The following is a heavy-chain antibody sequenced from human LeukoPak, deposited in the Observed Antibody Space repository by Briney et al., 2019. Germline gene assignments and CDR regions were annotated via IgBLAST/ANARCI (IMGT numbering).Heavy chain of an antibody. J-gene: IGHJ5*02. CDR2: INPNSGGT. V-gene: IGHV1-2*02. D-gene: IGHD3-3*01. CDR3: AREATSLGVVKGFDP. Sequence: GASVKVSCKASGYTFTGYYMHWVRQAPGQGREWMGWINPNSGGTNYAQKFQGRVTMTRDTSISTAYMELSRLRSDDTAVYYCAREATSLGVVKGFDPWGQGTLVTVSS. CDR1: GYTFTGYY.